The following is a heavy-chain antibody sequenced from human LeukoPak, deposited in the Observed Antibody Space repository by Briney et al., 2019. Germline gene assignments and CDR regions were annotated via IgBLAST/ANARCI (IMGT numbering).Heavy chain of an antibody. CDR1: GYTFTNYD. CDR3: ARGLGSFGLVPGADY. CDR2: MNPKSGKT. Sequence: VASVKVSCKASGYTFTNYDINWVRQATGQGLEWMGWMNPKSGKTGYAQKLQGRVTFTRDTSISTAYMELSSLRSEDTAVYYCARGLGSFGLVPGADYWGQGTLVTVSS. V-gene: IGHV1-8*03. J-gene: IGHJ4*02. D-gene: IGHD3-10*01.